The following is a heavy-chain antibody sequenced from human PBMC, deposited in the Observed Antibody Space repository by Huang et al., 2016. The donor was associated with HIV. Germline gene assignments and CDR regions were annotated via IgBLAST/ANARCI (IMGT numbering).Heavy chain of an antibody. CDR3: ARSEVLVTAVPFDH. V-gene: IGHV5-51*03. D-gene: IGHD2-21*02. CDR2: ICPADSDT. CDR1: GYSFTNYW. J-gene: IGHJ4*02. Sequence: EVQLVQSEAEVKKPGESLKISCRGSGYSFTNYWIGWGRQRPGEGLEWMGVICPADSDTRYSPSFQGKVTFSADKSTRTAYLQWSSLQASDTAIYYCARSEVLVTAVPFDHWGQGTLVTVSS.